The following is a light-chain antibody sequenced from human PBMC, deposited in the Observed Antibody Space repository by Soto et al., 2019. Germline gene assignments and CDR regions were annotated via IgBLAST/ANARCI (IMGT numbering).Light chain of an antibody. J-gene: IGKJ5*01. CDR3: QQRRSAIT. CDR2: AAS. V-gene: IGKV3-11*01. Sequence: EIVLTQSPVTLSLSPGERATLSCRASQSVGSDLGWYQQKPGQAPRLLIYAASNRATGIPARFSGSGSGTYFTLSISSLEPEDFGVYYCQQRRSAITFGQGTRLEMK. CDR1: QSVGSD.